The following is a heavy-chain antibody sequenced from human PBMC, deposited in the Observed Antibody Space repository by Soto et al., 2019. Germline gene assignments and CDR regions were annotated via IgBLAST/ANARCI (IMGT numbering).Heavy chain of an antibody. CDR2: IYYSGST. CDR3: ARDVERYCSSCSCYSSNWFDP. D-gene: IGHD2-2*01. Sequence: SETLSLTCTVSGGSISSGGYYWSWIRQHPGKGLEWIEYIYYSGSTYYNPSLKSRVTISVDTSKNQFSLKLSSVTAADTAVYYCARDVERYCSSCSCYSSNWFDPWGQGTLVTVSS. CDR1: GGSISSGGYY. V-gene: IGHV4-31*03. J-gene: IGHJ5*02.